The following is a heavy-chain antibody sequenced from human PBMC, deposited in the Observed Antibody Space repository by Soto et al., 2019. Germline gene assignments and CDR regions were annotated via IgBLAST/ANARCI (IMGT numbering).Heavy chain of an antibody. CDR3: AHRNGQDAAAIHFDY. Sequence: QITLKESGPTLVKPTQTLTLTCTFSGFSLSTRGVGVGWIRQPPGKALEWLALIYWDDTKRYGPSLRSRLTITKDTSKNQVVLTMTTMDPVDTATYFCAHRNGQDAAAIHFDYWGQGTLVTVSS. CDR1: GFSLSTRGVG. CDR2: IYWDDTK. V-gene: IGHV2-5*05. J-gene: IGHJ4*02. D-gene: IGHD2-8*01.